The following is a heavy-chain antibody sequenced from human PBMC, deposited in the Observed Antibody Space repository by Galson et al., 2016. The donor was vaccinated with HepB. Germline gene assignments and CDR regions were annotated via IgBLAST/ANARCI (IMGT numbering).Heavy chain of an antibody. CDR2: IKQDGSEK. D-gene: IGHD2-15*01. J-gene: IGHJ4*02. CDR3: ATPDEGSGRIFDY. V-gene: IGHV3-7*03. Sequence: GLEWVANIKQDGSEKYYVVSVKGRFTISRDNAKNSLYLQMNSLRAEDTAVYYCATPDEGSGRIFDYWGQGTLVTVSS.